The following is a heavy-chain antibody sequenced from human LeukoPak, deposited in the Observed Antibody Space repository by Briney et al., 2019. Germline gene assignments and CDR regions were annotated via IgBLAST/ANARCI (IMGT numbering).Heavy chain of an antibody. CDR3: ARGPSIAAPGDKFDY. V-gene: IGHV3-30-3*01. J-gene: IGHJ4*02. Sequence: QAGGSLRLSCAASGFTFSSYAMHWVRQAPGKGLEWVAVISYDGSNKYYADSVKGRFTISRDNSKNTVYLQMNSLRGEDTALYHCARGPSIAAPGDKFDYWGQGTLVTVSS. D-gene: IGHD6-13*01. CDR2: ISYDGSNK. CDR1: GFTFSSYA.